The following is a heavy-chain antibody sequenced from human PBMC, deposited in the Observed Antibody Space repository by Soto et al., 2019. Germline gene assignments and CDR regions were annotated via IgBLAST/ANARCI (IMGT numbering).Heavy chain of an antibody. D-gene: IGHD1-26*01. CDR2: ISAYNYNT. CDR3: ARVVGALGHWFDP. V-gene: IGHV1-18*01. J-gene: IGHJ5*02. Sequence: QVQLVQSGAEVKKPGASVKVSCKASGYTFTSYGLSWVRQAPGQGLEWMGRISAYNYNTNYAQKLQGRVTMTTDTSTSTAYMELRSLSSDDTDVYYCARVVGALGHWFDPWSQGTVVTVSS. CDR1: GYTFTSYG.